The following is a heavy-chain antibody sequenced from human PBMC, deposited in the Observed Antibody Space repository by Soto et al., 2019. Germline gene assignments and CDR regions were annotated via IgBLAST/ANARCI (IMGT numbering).Heavy chain of an antibody. V-gene: IGHV3-7*01. Sequence: GGSLRLSCAASGFTFSSYWMSWVRQAPGKGLEWVANIKQDGSEKYYVDSVKGRFTISRDNAKNSLYLQMNSLRAEDTAVYYCARDRSRGLYWSGSGMDVWGKGTTVTVSS. CDR3: ARDRSRGLYWSGSGMDV. D-gene: IGHD3-3*01. CDR1: GFTFSSYW. CDR2: IKQDGSEK. J-gene: IGHJ6*03.